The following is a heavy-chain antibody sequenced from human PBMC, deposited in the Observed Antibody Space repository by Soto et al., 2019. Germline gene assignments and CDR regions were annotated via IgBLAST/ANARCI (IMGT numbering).Heavy chain of an antibody. CDR2: IYHSGRT. Sequence: SETLSLTCTVSGSSISSYYWSWIRQPPGKGLEWIGYIYHSGRTNHNPSLKSRVTISVDTSKNQFSLRLTSVTPADTAVYYWEREHNWYYDYWGQGTLVTVSS. J-gene: IGHJ4*02. V-gene: IGHV4-59*01. CDR1: GSSISSYY. CDR3: EREHNWYYDY. D-gene: IGHD1-20*01.